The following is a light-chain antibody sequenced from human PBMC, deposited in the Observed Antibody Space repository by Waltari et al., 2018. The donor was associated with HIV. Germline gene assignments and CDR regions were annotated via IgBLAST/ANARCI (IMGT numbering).Light chain of an antibody. Sequence: SYELTQPPSMSVSPGQTALIACSGDKLGDNYVCWYPPRPGPSPVMVMDQDTERPSGVPERFSGSISGDTASLTISGTQPLDEADYYCQVWDNNNAVFGGGTKLTVL. CDR3: QVWDNNNAV. CDR1: KLGDNY. V-gene: IGLV3-1*01. CDR2: QDT. J-gene: IGLJ2*01.